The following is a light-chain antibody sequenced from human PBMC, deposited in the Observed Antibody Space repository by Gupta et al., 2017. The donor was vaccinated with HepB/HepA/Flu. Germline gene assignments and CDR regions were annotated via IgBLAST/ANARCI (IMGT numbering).Light chain of an antibody. V-gene: IGKV3-11*01. CDR2: DAS. CDR1: ESIRYY. CDR3: QQRSKWPFT. J-gene: IGKJ4*02. Sequence: EIVSTPSPATLSLSPGERATLSCRASESIRYYLGWYQQKPGQAPRLVIDDASNRAPGIPARFSGSGSGTDFTLTISSLEPEDFAVYYCQQRSKWPFTFGGGTKVEI.